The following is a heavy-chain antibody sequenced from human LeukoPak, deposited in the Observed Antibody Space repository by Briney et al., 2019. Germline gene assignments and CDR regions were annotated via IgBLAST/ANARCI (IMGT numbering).Heavy chain of an antibody. V-gene: IGHV3-30*02. D-gene: IGHD2-15*01. Sequence: GGSLRLSCAASGFTFSSYGMHWVRQAPGKGLEWVAFIRYDGSNKYCADSVKGRFTISRDNSKNTLYLQMNSLRAEDTAVYYCAKEGCSGGSCYNWFDPWGQGTLVTVSS. CDR3: AKEGCSGGSCYNWFDP. CDR1: GFTFSSYG. CDR2: IRYDGSNK. J-gene: IGHJ5*02.